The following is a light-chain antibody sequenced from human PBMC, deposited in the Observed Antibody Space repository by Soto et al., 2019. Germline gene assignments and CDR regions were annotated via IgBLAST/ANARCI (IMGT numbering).Light chain of an antibody. CDR3: CSYAGSYTVI. CDR1: SSDVGGYNY. J-gene: IGLJ2*01. CDR2: DVS. Sequence: QLVLTQPRSVSGSPGQSVTISCTGTSSDVGGYNYVSWYQQHPGKAPKLMIYDVSKRPSGVPDRFSGSKSGNTASLTISGLQAEDEADYCCCSYAGSYTVIFGGGTKLTVL. V-gene: IGLV2-11*01.